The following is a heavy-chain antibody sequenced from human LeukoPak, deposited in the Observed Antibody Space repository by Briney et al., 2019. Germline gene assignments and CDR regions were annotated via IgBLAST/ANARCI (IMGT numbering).Heavy chain of an antibody. J-gene: IGHJ4*02. V-gene: IGHV3-30*04. CDR3: ARDDRGYYYFDY. D-gene: IGHD3-22*01. CDR2: ISYDGSNK. Sequence: PGGSLRLSCAASGFTFSSYAMHWVRQAPGKGLEWVAVISYDGSNKYYADSVKGRFTISRDNSKNTLYLQMNSLRAEDTAIYYCARDDRGYYYFDYWGQGTLVTVSS. CDR1: GFTFSSYA.